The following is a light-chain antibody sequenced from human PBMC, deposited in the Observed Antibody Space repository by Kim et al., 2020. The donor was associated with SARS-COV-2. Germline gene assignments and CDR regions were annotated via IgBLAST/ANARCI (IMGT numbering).Light chain of an antibody. J-gene: IGLJ3*02. CDR1: SLRSYY. V-gene: IGLV3-19*01. CDR2: GKN. Sequence: ALGRTVRITCQGDSLRSYYASWYQQKPGQAPVLVIYGKNNRPSGIPDRFSGSSSGNTASLTITGAQAEDEADYYCNSRDSSGNRWVFGGGTKLTVL. CDR3: NSRDSSGNRWV.